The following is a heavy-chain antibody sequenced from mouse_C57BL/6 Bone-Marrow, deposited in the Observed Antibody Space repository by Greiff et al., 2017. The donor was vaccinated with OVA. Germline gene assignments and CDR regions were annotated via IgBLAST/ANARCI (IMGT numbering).Heavy chain of an antibody. Sequence: VKLQQSGAELARPGASVKLSCKASGYTFTSYGISWVKQRTGQGLEWIGEIYPRSGNTYYNEKFKGKATLTADKSSSTAYMELRSLTSEDSAVYFCARWGIQYYFDYWGQGTTLTVSS. J-gene: IGHJ2*01. CDR2: IYPRSGNT. CDR1: GYTFTSYG. V-gene: IGHV1-81*01. CDR3: ARWGIQYYFDY.